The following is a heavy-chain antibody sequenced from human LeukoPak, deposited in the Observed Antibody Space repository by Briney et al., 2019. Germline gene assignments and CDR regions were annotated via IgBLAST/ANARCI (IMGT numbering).Heavy chain of an antibody. CDR3: AKGTIFGVVIIITGYYFDY. V-gene: IGHV3-30*18. J-gene: IGHJ4*02. D-gene: IGHD3-3*01. CDR2: ISYDGSNK. CDR1: GFTFSSYG. Sequence: GGSLRLSCAASGFTFSSYGMHWIRQAPGKGLEWVAVISYDGSNKYYADSVKGRFTISRDNSKNTLYLQMNSLRAEDTAVYYCAKGTIFGVVIIITGYYFDYWGQGTLVTVSS.